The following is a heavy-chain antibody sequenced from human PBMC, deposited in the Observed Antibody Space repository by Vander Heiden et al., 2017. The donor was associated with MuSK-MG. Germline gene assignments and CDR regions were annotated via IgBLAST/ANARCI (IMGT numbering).Heavy chain of an antibody. D-gene: IGHD2-21*01. CDR1: AHTHTDGA. V-gene: IGHV1-24*01. CDR2: LDTEDGKQ. Sequence: QVQLGQAGPEVKKPGGPVRVYCQASAHTHTDGAMPWGGPAPGEGLEWIGKLDTEDGKQIYSQKFQGRVTMTEDTPTGTIFMGLSSLRSEDTAVYYCAVDEHRCWLNNWGQGTLVTVSS. CDR3: AVDEHRCWLNN. J-gene: IGHJ4*02.